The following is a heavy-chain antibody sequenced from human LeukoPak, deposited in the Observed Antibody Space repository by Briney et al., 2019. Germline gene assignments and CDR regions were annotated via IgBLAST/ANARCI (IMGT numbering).Heavy chain of an antibody. J-gene: IGHJ4*02. V-gene: IGHV4-59*08. D-gene: IGHD3-10*01. Sequence: PSETLSLTCTVSGGSISSYYWSWIRQPPGKGLEWIGYIYYSGSTNYNPSLKSRVTISVDTSKNQFSLKLSSVTAADTAVYYCARHYYGSGSYMFWGQGTLVTVSS. CDR3: ARHYYGSGSYMF. CDR2: IYYSGST. CDR1: GGSISSYY.